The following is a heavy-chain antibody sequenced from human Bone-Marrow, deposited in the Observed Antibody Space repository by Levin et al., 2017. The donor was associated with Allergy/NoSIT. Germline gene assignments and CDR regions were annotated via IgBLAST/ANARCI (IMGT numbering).Heavy chain of an antibody. D-gene: IGHD3-3*01. CDR3: AHANITIFGVVMGDRYNWFDP. J-gene: IGHJ5*02. CDR1: GFSLSPSGVG. CDR2: IYWDDDK. V-gene: IGHV2-5*02. Sequence: SGPTLVKPTQTLTLTCTFSGFSLSPSGVGVGWIRQPPGKALAWLALIYWDDDKRYSPSLKSRLTITTDTSKNQVVLTMTNMDPVDTATYYCAHANITIFGVVMGDRYNWFDPWGQGTLVTVSS.